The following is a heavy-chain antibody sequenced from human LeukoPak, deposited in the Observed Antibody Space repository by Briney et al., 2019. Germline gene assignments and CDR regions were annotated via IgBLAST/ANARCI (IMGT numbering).Heavy chain of an antibody. D-gene: IGHD6-6*01. CDR1: GYTFTGYY. Sequence: ASVKVSCKASGYTFTGYYMHWVRQAPGQGLEWMGRINPNSGGTNYAQKFQGRVTMTRDTSISTAYMELSRLRSDDTAVYYCARAYNSQGTQVYSSSSVFDYWGQGTLVTVSS. CDR3: ARAYNSQGTQVYSSSSVFDY. J-gene: IGHJ4*02. CDR2: INPNSGGT. V-gene: IGHV1-2*06.